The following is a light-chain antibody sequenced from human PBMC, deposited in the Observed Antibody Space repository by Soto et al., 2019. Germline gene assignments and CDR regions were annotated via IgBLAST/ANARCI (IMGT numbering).Light chain of an antibody. Sequence: QTVVTQEPSLTVSPGGTVTLTCASSTGAVTSGYYAGWLQQKPGQAPRALIYSTNNKHSWTPARFSGSLLEGKAALTLSGVQPEEEAEYYCLLLSGGGVVFGGGTKLTVL. V-gene: IGLV7-43*01. J-gene: IGLJ2*01. CDR2: STN. CDR3: LLLSGGGVV. CDR1: TGAVTSGYY.